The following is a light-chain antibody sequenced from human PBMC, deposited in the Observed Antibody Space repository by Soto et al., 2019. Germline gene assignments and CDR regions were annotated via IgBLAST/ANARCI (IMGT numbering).Light chain of an antibody. CDR3: QQSSSLPYT. CDR1: QSVGSL. J-gene: IGKJ2*01. CDR2: AAS. Sequence: DIQMTQSPSSLSASVGDRVTITCRASQSVGSLLNWFQQKPGKAPKLLIYAASTLQSGAPSRFSGSGAGTDFTLNISSLQPEDVATYYWQQSSSLPYTFGQGTKVEI. V-gene: IGKV1-39*01.